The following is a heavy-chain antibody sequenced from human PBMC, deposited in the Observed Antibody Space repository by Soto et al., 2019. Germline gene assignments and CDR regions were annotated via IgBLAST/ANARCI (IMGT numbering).Heavy chain of an antibody. Sequence: QVQLVQSGAKVKKPGSSVKVSCKASGGTFSSYAISWVRQAPGQGLEWMGGIIPIFGTANYAQKFQGRVTITADKSTSTAYMELSSLRSEDTAVYYCARDRVGSSSRGSKLYYYYGMDVWGQGTTVTVSS. CDR3: ARDRVGSSSRGSKLYYYYGMDV. J-gene: IGHJ6*02. V-gene: IGHV1-69*06. D-gene: IGHD6-13*01. CDR2: IIPIFGTA. CDR1: GGTFSSYA.